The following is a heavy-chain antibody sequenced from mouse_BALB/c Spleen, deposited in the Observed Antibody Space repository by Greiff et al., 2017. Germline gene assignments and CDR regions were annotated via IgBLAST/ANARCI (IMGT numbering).Heavy chain of an antibody. Sequence: EVNVVESGGDLVKPGGSLKLSCAASGFTFSSYGMSWVRQTPDKRLEWVATISSGGSYTYYPDSVKGRFTISRDNAKNTLYLQMSSLKSEDTAMYYCARQGYYGSYWYFDVWGAGTTVTVSS. CDR3: ARQGYYGSYWYFDV. CDR2: ISSGGSYT. CDR1: GFTFSSYG. D-gene: IGHD1-2*01. J-gene: IGHJ1*01. V-gene: IGHV5-6*01.